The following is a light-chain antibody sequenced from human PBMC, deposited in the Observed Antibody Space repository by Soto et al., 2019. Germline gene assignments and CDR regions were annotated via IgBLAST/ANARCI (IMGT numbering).Light chain of an antibody. CDR3: SSYTSSSVV. Sequence: QSALTQPASVSGSPGQSITISCTGTSSDVGGYNYVSWYQQHPGKAPKLMIYEVINRPSGVSNRFSGSKSGNTASLTISGLQAEDEADYYCSSYTSSSVVFGGGTKVTVL. J-gene: IGLJ2*01. V-gene: IGLV2-14*01. CDR2: EVI. CDR1: SSDVGGYNY.